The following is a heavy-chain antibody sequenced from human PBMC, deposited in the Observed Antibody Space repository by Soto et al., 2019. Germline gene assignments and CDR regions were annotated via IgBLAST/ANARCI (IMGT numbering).Heavy chain of an antibody. CDR3: ARVEYTYNYRGLDY. D-gene: IGHD3-16*01. Sequence: QVQLQQWGTGLLKPSETLSLTCAVYGGSFRGYYWTWIRQPPGKGLEWIGEIDHSGSTNYIPSLKSRFTISVDTSKNQFSLKLASVTAADTAVYYCARVEYTYNYRGLDYWGQGTLVTVSS. CDR2: IDHSGST. CDR1: GGSFRGYY. J-gene: IGHJ4*02. V-gene: IGHV4-34*01.